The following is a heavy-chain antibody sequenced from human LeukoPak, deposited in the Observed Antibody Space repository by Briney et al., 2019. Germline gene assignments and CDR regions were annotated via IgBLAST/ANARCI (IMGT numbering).Heavy chain of an antibody. Sequence: PAGSLRLSCAASGFTFSTYSMNWVRQAPGKGLEWLSYITSDSSTIYCADSVRGRFTISRDNAKNSLYLQMDSLRDEDTAVYCCARDRPNTGFDFDYWGRGTLVTVSS. CDR2: ITSDSSTI. D-gene: IGHD3-10*01. J-gene: IGHJ4*02. CDR1: GFTFSTYS. V-gene: IGHV3-48*02. CDR3: ARDRPNTGFDFDY.